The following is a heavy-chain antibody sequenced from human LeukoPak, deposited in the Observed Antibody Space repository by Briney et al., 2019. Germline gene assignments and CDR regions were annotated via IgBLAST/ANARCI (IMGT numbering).Heavy chain of an antibody. CDR2: ISTDGSST. D-gene: IGHD4-17*01. CDR1: GFTFNDYW. Sequence: GGSLRLSCAASGFTFNDYWMHWVRQAPGKGLVWVSRISTDGSSTSYADSVKGRFTIYRDNAKNTLYLQMNSLRAEDTDVYYCSRDLNGDPPRWGQGTLVTVSS. J-gene: IGHJ4*02. CDR3: SRDLNGDPPR. V-gene: IGHV3-74*01.